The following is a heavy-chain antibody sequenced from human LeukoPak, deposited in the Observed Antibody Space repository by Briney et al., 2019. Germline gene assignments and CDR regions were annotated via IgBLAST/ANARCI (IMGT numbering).Heavy chain of an antibody. CDR1: GYTFTSYA. Sequence: ASVKVSCKASGYTFTSYAMNWVRQAPGQGLEGRGWINTNTGNPTYAQGFTGRFVFSLDTSVSTAYLQISSLKAEDTAVYYCAREDLWFGEFLDAFDIWGQGTMVTVSS. CDR2: INTNTGNP. D-gene: IGHD3-10*01. J-gene: IGHJ3*02. CDR3: AREDLWFGEFLDAFDI. V-gene: IGHV7-4-1*02.